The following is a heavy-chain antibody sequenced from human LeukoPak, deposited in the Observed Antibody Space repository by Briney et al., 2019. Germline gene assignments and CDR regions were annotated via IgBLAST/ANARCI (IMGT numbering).Heavy chain of an antibody. V-gene: IGHV3-23*01. CDR1: GFTLSNYA. CDR3: AKDGPARFREWVY. D-gene: IGHD3-10*02. CDR2: ISGSGGST. Sequence: VGSLRLSCAASGFTLSNYAVSWVRQAPGKGLEWVSAISGSGGSTYYADSVKGRFTISRDNSKNTLYLQMNSLRAEDTAVYYCAKDGPARFREWVYWGQGTLVTVSS. J-gene: IGHJ4*02.